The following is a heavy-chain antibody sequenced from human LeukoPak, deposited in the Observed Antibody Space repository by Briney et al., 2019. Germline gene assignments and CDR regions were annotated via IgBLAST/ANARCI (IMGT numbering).Heavy chain of an antibody. CDR1: GGSISSGGYY. J-gene: IGHJ4*02. CDR2: IYYSGST. CDR3: ARVRLDYYGSGHFDY. V-gene: IGHV4-31*03. Sequence: SETLSLTCTVSGGSISSGGYYWSWIRQHPGKGLEWIGYIYYSGSTYYNPSLKSRVTISVDTSKNQFSLKLSSVTAADTAVYYCARVRLDYYGSGHFDYWGQGTLVTVSS. D-gene: IGHD3-10*01.